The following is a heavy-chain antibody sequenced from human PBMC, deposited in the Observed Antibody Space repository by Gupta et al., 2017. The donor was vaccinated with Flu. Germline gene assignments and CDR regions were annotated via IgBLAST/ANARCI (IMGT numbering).Heavy chain of an antibody. D-gene: IGHD6-13*01. CDR3: ARLIAAAGAYRSYYDF. V-gene: IGHV4-39*01. Sequence: GWVRQAPGKGLEWIANIHPTGRTYNNPSLKSRLSISLDTSRNQFSLKLTSVIATDTAADYCARLIAAAGAYRSYYDFWGQGTLVTVSA. CDR2: IHPTGRT. J-gene: IGHJ4*02.